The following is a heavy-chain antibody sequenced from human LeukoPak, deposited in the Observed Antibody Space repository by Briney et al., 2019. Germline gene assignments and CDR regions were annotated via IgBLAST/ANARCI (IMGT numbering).Heavy chain of an antibody. CDR3: VSGRWSGYYFDT. CDR1: GGSITSYH. CDR2: INYSGTT. V-gene: IGHV4-59*01. J-gene: IGHJ4*02. D-gene: IGHD3-3*01. Sequence: SETLSLTCTVSGGSITSYHWSWIRQSPGKGLEWIGYINYSGTTNYNPSLKSRTTMSVDTSKKQFSLRLISVTAADTAVYYCVSGRWSGYYFDTWGQGTRVTVSS.